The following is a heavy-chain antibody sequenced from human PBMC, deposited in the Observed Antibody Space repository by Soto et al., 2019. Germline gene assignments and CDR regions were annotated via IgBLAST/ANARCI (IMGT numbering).Heavy chain of an antibody. CDR3: ARWDHDYGYLDV. D-gene: IGHD4-17*01. J-gene: IGHJ6*02. Sequence: QVQLQQSGPGLVKPSQTLSLTCDISGDSVSSNRGAWTWIRQSPSRGLEWLGRTYYRSKWYNEYGLSVKSRITIHADTCKNQFSLQLNSVTPEDAAVYYCARWDHDYGYLDVWGLGTTVTVSS. V-gene: IGHV6-1*01. CDR2: TYYRSKWYN. CDR1: GDSVSSNRGA.